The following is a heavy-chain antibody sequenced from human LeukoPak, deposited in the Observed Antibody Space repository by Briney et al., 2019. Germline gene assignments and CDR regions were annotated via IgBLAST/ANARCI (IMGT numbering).Heavy chain of an antibody. Sequence: PGGSLRLSCAASGFTFGSYAMHWVRQAPGKGLEWVAVISYDGSNKYYADSVKGRFTISRDNSKNTLYLQMNSLRAEDTAVYYCARTQSEYSSSWYPPDAFDIWGQGTMVTVSS. V-gene: IGHV3-30*04. CDR2: ISYDGSNK. D-gene: IGHD6-13*01. CDR3: ARTQSEYSSSWYPPDAFDI. J-gene: IGHJ3*02. CDR1: GFTFGSYA.